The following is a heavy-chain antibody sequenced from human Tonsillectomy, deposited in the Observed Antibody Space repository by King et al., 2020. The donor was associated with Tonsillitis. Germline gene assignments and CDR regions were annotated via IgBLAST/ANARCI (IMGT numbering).Heavy chain of an antibody. CDR1: GFSLSTSGVG. V-gene: IGHV2-5*09. J-gene: IGHJ4*02. Sequence: VTLKESGPTLVKPTQTLTLTCTFSGFSLSTSGVGVGWIRQPPGKALEWLALIYWDDDKRYRPSLKSRLTITKDTSKNQVVLTMTNMDPVDTATYYCAHAGYYDSSGYYRLFAHWGQGTPVTVSS. CDR2: IYWDDDK. CDR3: AHAGYYDSSGYYRLFAH. D-gene: IGHD3-22*01.